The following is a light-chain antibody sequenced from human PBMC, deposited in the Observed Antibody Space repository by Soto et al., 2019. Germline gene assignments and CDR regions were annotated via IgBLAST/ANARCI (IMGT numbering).Light chain of an antibody. J-gene: IGKJ4*01. Sequence: EIVMTQSPATLSVSPGERATLSRRASQSVSSNLAWYQQTPGQAPRLLMYGASPRATGIPARFSGSGSGTEFTLTISSLQSEDFAVYYCQQFNAWPLTFGGGTKVEIK. V-gene: IGKV3-15*01. CDR2: GAS. CDR3: QQFNAWPLT. CDR1: QSVSSN.